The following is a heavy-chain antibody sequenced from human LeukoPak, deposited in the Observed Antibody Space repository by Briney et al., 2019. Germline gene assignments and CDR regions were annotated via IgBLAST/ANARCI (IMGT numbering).Heavy chain of an antibody. CDR2: FDPEDGET. V-gene: IGHV1-24*01. J-gene: IGHJ4*02. CDR1: GYTLTELS. D-gene: IGHD3-10*01. CDR3: HAYYYGSGIDDDY. Sequence: ASVKVSCKVSGYTLTELSMHWVRQAPGKGLEWLGGFDPEDGETIYAQKFQGRVTMTEDTSTDTAYMELSSLGSEDTAVYYCHAYYYGSGIDDDYWGQGTLVTVSS.